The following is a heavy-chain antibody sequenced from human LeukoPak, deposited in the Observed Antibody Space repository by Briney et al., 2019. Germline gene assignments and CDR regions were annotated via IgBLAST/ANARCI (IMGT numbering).Heavy chain of an antibody. CDR3: ARHKTSLRYSSSWYPLDY. Sequence: GESLKISCKGSGYSFTSYWIGWVRQMPGKGLEWMGIIYPGDSDTRYSPSFQGQVTISADKSISTAYLQWSSLKASDTAMYYCARHKTSLRYSSSWYPLDYWGQGTPVTVSS. V-gene: IGHV5-51*01. D-gene: IGHD6-13*01. CDR2: IYPGDSDT. CDR1: GYSFTSYW. J-gene: IGHJ4*02.